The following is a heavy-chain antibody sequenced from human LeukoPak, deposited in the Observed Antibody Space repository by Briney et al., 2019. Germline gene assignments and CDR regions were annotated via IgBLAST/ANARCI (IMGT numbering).Heavy chain of an antibody. CDR1: GFTFSNYG. CDR2: ISYDGSNR. Sequence: GRSLRLSCAASGFTFSNYGMHWVRQAPGKGLEWVAVISYDGSNRYYAESVKGRFTISRDNSKNTLYLQMNSLRTEDTAVYYCAKHGTSGWSSGPDYWGQGTLVTVSS. J-gene: IGHJ4*02. CDR3: AKHGTSGWSSGPDY. V-gene: IGHV3-30*18. D-gene: IGHD6-19*01.